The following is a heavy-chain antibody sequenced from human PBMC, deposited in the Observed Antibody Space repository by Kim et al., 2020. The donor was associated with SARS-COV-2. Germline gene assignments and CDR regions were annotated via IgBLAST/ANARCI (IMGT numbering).Heavy chain of an antibody. Sequence: QKFQGRVTMTRNTSISTAYMELSSLRSEDTAVYYCARMGVTIFGVVAMDVWGKGTTVTVSS. V-gene: IGHV1-8*01. D-gene: IGHD3-3*01. J-gene: IGHJ6*04. CDR3: ARMGVTIFGVVAMDV.